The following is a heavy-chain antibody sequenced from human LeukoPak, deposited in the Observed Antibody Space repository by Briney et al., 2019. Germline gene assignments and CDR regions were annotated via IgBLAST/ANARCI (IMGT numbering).Heavy chain of an antibody. D-gene: IGHD1-26*01. CDR3: AKGGSDSGSYYVQDY. CDR2: ISWDGGST. CDR1: GSTFDDYT. J-gene: IGHJ4*02. V-gene: IGHV3-43*01. Sequence: GGSLRLSCAASGSTFDDYTMHWVGQAPGKGLDWFSLISWDGGSTYYADSVKGRFTISRDNSKNSLYLQMNSLRTEDTALYYCAKGGSDSGSYYVQDYWGQGTLVTVSS.